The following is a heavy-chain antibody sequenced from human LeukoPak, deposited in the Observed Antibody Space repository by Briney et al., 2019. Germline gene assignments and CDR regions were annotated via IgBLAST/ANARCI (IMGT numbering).Heavy chain of an antibody. V-gene: IGHV3-9*01. CDR3: AKGDSSGEGDY. J-gene: IGHJ4*02. CDR2: ISWNSDNI. CDR1: GFTFDDYA. D-gene: IGHD6-19*01. Sequence: GGSLRLSCAASGFTFDDYAIHWVRPAPGKGLECVSGISWNSDNIGYADSVKGRFTISRDNAKNSLYLQMNSLRAENTALYYCAKGDSSGEGDYWGQGTLVTVSS.